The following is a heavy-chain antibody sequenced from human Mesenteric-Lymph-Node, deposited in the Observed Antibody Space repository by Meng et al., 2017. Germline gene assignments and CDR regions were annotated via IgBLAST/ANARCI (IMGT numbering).Heavy chain of an antibody. CDR2: MSASGGRI. CDR1: GFTFSSYA. J-gene: IGHJ4*02. D-gene: IGHD2-2*01. CDR3: ARGDCGSSTCYGGLDY. Sequence: GESLKISCAASGFTFSSYAMSWVRQAPGKGLEWVSFMSASGGRIYYADSVQGRFTFSRDNAKNSFYLQMNSLRVEDSAVYYCARGDCGSSTCYGGLDYWGQGTLVTVSS. V-gene: IGHV3-48*04.